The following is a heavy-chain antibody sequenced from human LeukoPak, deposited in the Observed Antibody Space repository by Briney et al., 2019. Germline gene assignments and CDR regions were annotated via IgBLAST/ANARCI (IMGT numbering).Heavy chain of an antibody. CDR2: INPNSGGT. D-gene: IGHD6-13*01. Sequence: GASVKVSCKASGGTFSSYAISWVRQAPGQGLEWMGWINPNSGGTNYAQKFQGRVTMTRDTSISTAYMELSRLRSDDTAVYYCARGQGSSSWYGVGLWGQGTLVTVSS. CDR1: GGTFSSYA. J-gene: IGHJ4*02. V-gene: IGHV1-2*02. CDR3: ARGQGSSSWYGVGL.